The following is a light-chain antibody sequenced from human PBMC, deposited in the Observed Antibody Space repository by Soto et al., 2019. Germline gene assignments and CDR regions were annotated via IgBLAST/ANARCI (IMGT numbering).Light chain of an antibody. V-gene: IGKV3-15*01. Sequence: EVVMTQSPATLSLSPGERATLSCRASQSVSSDLAWYQQKPGHAPRLLIYGASTRATDIPARFSGGGSGTEFTLTISSLQAEDFAIYYCQQYNDWPPITFGPGTRVDFK. J-gene: IGKJ3*01. CDR3: QQYNDWPPIT. CDR1: QSVSSD. CDR2: GAS.